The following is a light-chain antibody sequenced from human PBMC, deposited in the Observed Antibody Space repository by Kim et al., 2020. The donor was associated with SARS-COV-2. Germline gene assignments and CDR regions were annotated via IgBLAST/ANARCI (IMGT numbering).Light chain of an antibody. CDR3: QAWDSGTAG. V-gene: IGLV3-1*01. CDR2: QDS. J-gene: IGLJ2*01. CDR1: KLGDKY. Sequence: SSELTQPPSVSVSPGQTASITCSGDKLGDKYACWYQQKPGQSPVLVIYQDSKRPSGIPERFSGSNSGNTATLTISGTQAMDEADYYCQAWDSGTAGFGGGTQLTVL.